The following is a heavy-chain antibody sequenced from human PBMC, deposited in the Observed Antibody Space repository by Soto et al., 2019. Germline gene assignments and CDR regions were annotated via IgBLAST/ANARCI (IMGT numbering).Heavy chain of an antibody. CDR3: ARCGRYSSSPKSYYYYYGMDV. J-gene: IGHJ6*02. V-gene: IGHV5-51*01. D-gene: IGHD6-6*01. Sequence: PGESLKISCKGSGYSFTSYWIGWVRQMPGKGLEWMGIIYPGDSDTRYSPSFQGQVTISADKSISTAYLQWSSLKASDTAMYYCARCGRYSSSPKSYYYYYGMDVWGQGTTVTVYS. CDR1: GYSFTSYW. CDR2: IYPGDSDT.